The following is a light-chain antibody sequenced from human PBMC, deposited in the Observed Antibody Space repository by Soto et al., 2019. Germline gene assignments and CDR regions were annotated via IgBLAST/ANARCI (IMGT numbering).Light chain of an antibody. CDR2: AAI. CDR3: QQSYTSPLT. J-gene: IGKJ4*01. Sequence: DIQMTQSPSSLSASVGDRVTITCRASQSISSYLNWYQQRPGKAPKLLIYAAINLQGGVPSRFSGSESGTEFTLSISSLQPEDFATYYCQQSYTSPLTFGAGTKVEIK. CDR1: QSISSY. V-gene: IGKV1-39*01.